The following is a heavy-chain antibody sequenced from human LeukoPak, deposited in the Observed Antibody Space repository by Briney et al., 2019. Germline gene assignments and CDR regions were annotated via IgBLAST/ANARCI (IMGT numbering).Heavy chain of an antibody. J-gene: IGHJ4*02. D-gene: IGHD6-13*01. CDR2: IYHSGST. V-gene: IGHV4-38-2*02. CDR3: ARDPAAAGPNLFDY. Sequence: SETLSLTCTVSGYSISSGYYWGWIRQPPGKGLEWIGSIYHSGSTYYNPSLKSRVTISVDTSKNQFSLKLSSVTAADTAVYYCARDPAAAGPNLFDYWGQGTLVTVSS. CDR1: GYSISSGYY.